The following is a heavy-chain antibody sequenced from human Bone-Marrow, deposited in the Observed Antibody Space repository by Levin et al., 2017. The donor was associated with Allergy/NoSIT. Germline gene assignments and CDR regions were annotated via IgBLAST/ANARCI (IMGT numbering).Heavy chain of an antibody. Sequence: KPGGSLRLSCKASGFSFPNYWIGWVRQQPGKGLEWMGTISPGDSETRYSPSFQGQVTISADTFISTAYLEWSSLKASDTAMYFCAIRFGDFYFPDWGQGTLVTVSS. CDR1: GFSFPNYW. J-gene: IGHJ1*01. CDR2: ISPGDSET. V-gene: IGHV5-51*01. D-gene: IGHD3-10*01. CDR3: AIRFGDFYFPD.